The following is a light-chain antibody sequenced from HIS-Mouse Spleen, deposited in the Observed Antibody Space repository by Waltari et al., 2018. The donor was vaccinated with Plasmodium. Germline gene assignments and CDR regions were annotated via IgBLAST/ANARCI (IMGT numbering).Light chain of an antibody. V-gene: IGKV3-15*01. CDR2: GAS. J-gene: IGKJ3*01. CDR3: QQYNNWSFT. CDR1: QSVSRH. Sequence: EIVMTQSPATLSVSPGERATLSCRASQSVSRHLAWYQQKPGQAPRHLIYGASTRATGIPARLSGSGSGTEFTLTISSLQSEDFAVYYCQQYNNWSFTFGPGTKVDIK.